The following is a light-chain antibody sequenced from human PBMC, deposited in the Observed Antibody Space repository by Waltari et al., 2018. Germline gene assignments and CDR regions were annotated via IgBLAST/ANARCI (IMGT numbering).Light chain of an antibody. CDR1: QGIGTN. J-gene: IGKJ4*01. V-gene: IGKV3-15*01. CDR2: DAS. Sequence: EIVLTQSPANMSVSPGETATLSCRASQGIGTNLAWYQHKHGQAPRLLIYDASTMATDSPARFSGSGSETEFTLTINSLQSADYAVYYCQQYNNWPPKKITFGGGTKVEIK. CDR3: QQYNNWPPKKIT.